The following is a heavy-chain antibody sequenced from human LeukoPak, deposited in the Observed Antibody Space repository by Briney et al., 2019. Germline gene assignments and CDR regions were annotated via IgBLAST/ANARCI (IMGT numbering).Heavy chain of an antibody. CDR1: GFTFSSYG. Sequence: GGSLRLSCAASGFTFSSYGMHWVPQAPGKGLEWVAVIWYDGSNKYYADSVKGRFTISRDNSKNTLYLQMNSLRAEDTAVYYCARDFFREYSSSSGDYWGQGTLVTVSS. V-gene: IGHV3-33*01. J-gene: IGHJ4*02. CDR2: IWYDGSNK. D-gene: IGHD6-6*01. CDR3: ARDFFREYSSSSGDY.